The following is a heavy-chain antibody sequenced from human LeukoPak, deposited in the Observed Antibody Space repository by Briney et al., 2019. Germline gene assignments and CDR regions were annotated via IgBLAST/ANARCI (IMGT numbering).Heavy chain of an antibody. Sequence: SETLSLTCTVSGGSISSSSYYWGWIRQPPGKGLEWIGSIYYSGSTYYNPSLKSRVTISVDTSKNQFSLKLSSVTAADTAVYYCARRARVAGTSAYYYYMDVWGKGTTVTVSS. V-gene: IGHV4-39*01. CDR2: IYYSGST. CDR3: ARRARVAGTSAYYYYMDV. J-gene: IGHJ6*03. D-gene: IGHD6-19*01. CDR1: GGSISSSSYY.